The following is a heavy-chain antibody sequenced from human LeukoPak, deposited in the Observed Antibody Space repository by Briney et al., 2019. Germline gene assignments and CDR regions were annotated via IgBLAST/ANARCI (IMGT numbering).Heavy chain of an antibody. CDR1: GFTFSSYS. J-gene: IGHJ4*02. CDR3: ARVGEGISAHYYGGDCGYYFDY. V-gene: IGHV3-48*02. Sequence: PGGSLRLSCVASGFTFSSYSMKWIRQAPGKGLEWISYIGYVRNTIYYADSVKGRFIISRDNAKNSLYLQMNSLREEDSAIYYCARVGEGISAHYYGGDCGYYFDYCGQGTLVSVSS. CDR2: IGYVRNTI. D-gene: IGHD2-21*02.